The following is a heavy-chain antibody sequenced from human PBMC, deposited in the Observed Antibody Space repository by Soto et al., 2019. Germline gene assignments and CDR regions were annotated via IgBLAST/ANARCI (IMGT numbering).Heavy chain of an antibody. CDR2: ISYDGSNK. V-gene: IGHV3-30*18. D-gene: IGHD1-1*01. J-gene: IGHJ3*02. CDR3: AKDRHYNWNAVDAFDI. CDR1: GFTFSSYG. Sequence: QVQLVESGGGVVQPGRSLRLSCAASGFTFSSYGMHWVRQAPGKGLEWVAVISYDGSNKYYADSVKGRFTISRDNSKNTLYLQMNSLRAEDTAVYYCAKDRHYNWNAVDAFDIWDQGTMVTVSS.